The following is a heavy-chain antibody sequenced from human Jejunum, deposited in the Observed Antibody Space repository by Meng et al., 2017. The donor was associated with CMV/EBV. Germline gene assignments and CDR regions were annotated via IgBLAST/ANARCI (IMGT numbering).Heavy chain of an antibody. CDR1: VFAFSSDA. J-gene: IGHJ4*02. CDR3: AKRSGYGANSFFDN. D-gene: IGHD4-23*01. CDR2: ISTSGDSI. V-gene: IGHV3-23*01. Sequence: SVFAFSSDAMDGVRRAPGKGLEWVSAISTSGDSIYYADSVKGRFIVSRDNSKNTMYLQMNSPRAEDTAVYYCAKRSGYGANSFFDNWGQGTLVTVSS.